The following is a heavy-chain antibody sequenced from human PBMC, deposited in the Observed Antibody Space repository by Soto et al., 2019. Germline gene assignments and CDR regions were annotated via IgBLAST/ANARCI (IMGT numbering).Heavy chain of an antibody. D-gene: IGHD3-10*01. Sequence: QVQLQQWGAGLLKPSETLSLTCAVYGGSFSGYYWSWIRQPLGKGLEWIGEINHSGSTNYNPSLKSRVTISVDTSKNQFSLKLSSVTAADTAVYYCARGRVAYYYGSGSYSRRNWFDPWGQGTLVTVSS. V-gene: IGHV4-34*01. CDR3: ARGRVAYYYGSGSYSRRNWFDP. J-gene: IGHJ5*02. CDR2: INHSGST. CDR1: GGSFSGYY.